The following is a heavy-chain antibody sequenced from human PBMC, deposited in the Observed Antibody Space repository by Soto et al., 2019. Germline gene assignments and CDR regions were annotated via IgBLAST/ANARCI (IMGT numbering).Heavy chain of an antibody. V-gene: IGHV3-30*18. Sequence: GGSLSLSCAASGFTFSSYGMHWVRQAQGQGLGWVPVISFDGSNKYYADSVKGRFTISRDNSKNSLYLQRNSLRAEDTSVYDCAKDLVRHYYDFWGGYYHLYYYYGMDVWGQGTTVTVSS. CDR1: GFTFSSYG. CDR2: ISFDGSNK. CDR3: AKDLVRHYYDFWGGYYHLYYYYGMDV. D-gene: IGHD3-3*01. J-gene: IGHJ6*02.